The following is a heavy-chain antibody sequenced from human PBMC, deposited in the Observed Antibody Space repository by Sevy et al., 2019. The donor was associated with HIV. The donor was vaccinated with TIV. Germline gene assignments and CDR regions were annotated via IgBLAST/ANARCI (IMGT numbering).Heavy chain of an antibody. Sequence: ASVKVSCKASGYIFSDYYIHWVRQAPGQGLEWMAWSNSDSGVTNYAQRVQGEVTVTRDTSLRTAYLELTNLKSNDTAIYYCARLTTQPTSDLYGLDVWGQGTTVTVSS. D-gene: IGHD4-17*01. J-gene: IGHJ6*02. V-gene: IGHV1-2*02. CDR2: SNSDSGVT. CDR3: ARLTTQPTSDLYGLDV. CDR1: GYIFSDYY.